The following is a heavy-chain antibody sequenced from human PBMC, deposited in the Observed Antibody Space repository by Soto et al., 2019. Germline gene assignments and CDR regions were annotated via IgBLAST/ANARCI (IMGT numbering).Heavy chain of an antibody. D-gene: IGHD3-3*01. V-gene: IGHV3-48*03. Sequence: GGSLRLSCAASGFTFSSYEMNWVRQAPGKGLEWVSYISSSGSTIYYADSVKGRFTISRDNAKNSLDLQMNSLRAEDTAVYYCARARITIFGVAIKGFDYWGQGTLVTVSS. J-gene: IGHJ4*02. CDR3: ARARITIFGVAIKGFDY. CDR1: GFTFSSYE. CDR2: ISSSGSTI.